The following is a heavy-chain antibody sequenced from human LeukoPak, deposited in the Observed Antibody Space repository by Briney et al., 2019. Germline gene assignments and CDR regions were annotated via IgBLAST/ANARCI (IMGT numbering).Heavy chain of an antibody. Sequence: GGSLRLSCAASGFTFSSYSMNWVRQAPGKGLEWVSYISSSCSTIYYADSVKGRFTISRDNAKNSLYLQMNSLRAEDTAVYYCARELGTVTTDYWGQGTLVTVSS. CDR3: ARELGTVTTDY. V-gene: IGHV3-48*01. CDR2: ISSSCSTI. D-gene: IGHD4-17*01. CDR1: GFTFSSYS. J-gene: IGHJ4*02.